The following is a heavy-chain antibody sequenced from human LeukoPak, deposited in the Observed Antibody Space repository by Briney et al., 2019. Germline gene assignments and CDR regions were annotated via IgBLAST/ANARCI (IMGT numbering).Heavy chain of an antibody. CDR3: AKGRGYYDYVWGSYLTY. Sequence: PGGSLRLSCAASGLIFSNYGMHWVRQAPGKGLERVAVISYDGSNKYYADSVKGRFTISRDNSKNTLYLQMNSLRAEDTAVYYCAKGRGYYDYVWGSYLTYWGQGTLVTVSS. CDR1: GLIFSNYG. V-gene: IGHV3-30*18. D-gene: IGHD3-16*02. CDR2: ISYDGSNK. J-gene: IGHJ4*02.